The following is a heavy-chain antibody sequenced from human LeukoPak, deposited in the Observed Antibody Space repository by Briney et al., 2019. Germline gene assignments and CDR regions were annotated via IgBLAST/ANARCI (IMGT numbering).Heavy chain of an antibody. Sequence: SQTLSLTCTVSGGSISSGNYYWSWIRQPAGKGLEWIGHIYTSGSTNYNPSLKSRVTISVDTSKNQFSLNLSSMTAADTAVYYCARDSLYNFWSGYYHTTYYFDYWGQGTLVTVSS. J-gene: IGHJ4*02. CDR1: GGSISSGNYY. CDR3: ARDSLYNFWSGYYHTTYYFDY. CDR2: IYTSGST. D-gene: IGHD3-3*01. V-gene: IGHV4-61*09.